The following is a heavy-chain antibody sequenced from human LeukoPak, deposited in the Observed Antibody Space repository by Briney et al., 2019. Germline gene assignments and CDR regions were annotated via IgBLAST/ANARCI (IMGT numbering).Heavy chain of an antibody. V-gene: IGHV1-2*02. Sequence: ASVKVSFKASGYTFSGYYMHWVRQAPGQGLEWLGWINPNRGGTNYAQKFQGRVTMTRDTSISTAYMELSSLRSDDTAVYYCARCYCTTTSCYYFDFWGQGTLVTVSS. CDR1: GYTFSGYY. CDR2: INPNRGGT. D-gene: IGHD2-2*01. CDR3: ARCYCTTTSCYYFDF. J-gene: IGHJ4*02.